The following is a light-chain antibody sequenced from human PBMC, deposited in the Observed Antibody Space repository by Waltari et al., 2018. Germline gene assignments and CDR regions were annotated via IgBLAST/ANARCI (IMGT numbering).Light chain of an antibody. V-gene: IGKV4-1*01. CDR2: WAY. J-gene: IGKJ4*01. CDR1: QSLLDRTNNKNN. CDR3: QQYLRAPLT. Sequence: DIVMTQSPESLTMSLGERATINCKSSQSLLDRTNNKNNLAWYQKKPGQPPRLLIYWAYTRDSRIPDRFSGSGSGTDFTPTVTNLQAEDVGIYYCQQYLRAPLTFGGGTKVEI.